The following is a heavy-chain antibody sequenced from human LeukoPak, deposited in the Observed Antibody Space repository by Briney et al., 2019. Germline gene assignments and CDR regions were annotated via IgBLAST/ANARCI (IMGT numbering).Heavy chain of an antibody. V-gene: IGHV3-21*05. CDR2: ISSSSSYT. D-gene: IGHD3-9*01. CDR3: ARDFGDYDILTGPRFDY. J-gene: IGHJ4*02. Sequence: GGSLRLFCAASGFTFSSHSMNWARQAPGKGLEWVSYISSSSSYTNYADSVKGRFTISRDNAKNSLYLQMNSLRAEDTAVYYCARDFGDYDILTGPRFDYWGQGTLVTVSS. CDR1: GFTFSSHS.